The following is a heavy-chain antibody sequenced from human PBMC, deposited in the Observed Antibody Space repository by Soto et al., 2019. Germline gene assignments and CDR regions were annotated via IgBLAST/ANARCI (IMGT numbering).Heavy chain of an antibody. Sequence: QVQLVQSGAEVKKPGASVKVSCKASGYTFTSYGISWVRQAPGQGREWMGWISAYNGNTNYAQKLQGRVTMPTDKHTNTAYMELRSLRSDDTAVYYCARGPVVVVAAGAFDIWGQGTMVTVSS. J-gene: IGHJ3*02. CDR2: ISAYNGNT. D-gene: IGHD2-15*01. CDR1: GYTFTSYG. CDR3: ARGPVVVVAAGAFDI. V-gene: IGHV1-18*01.